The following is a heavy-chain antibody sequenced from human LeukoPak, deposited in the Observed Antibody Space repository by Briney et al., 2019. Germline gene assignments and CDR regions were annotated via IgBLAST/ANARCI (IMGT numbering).Heavy chain of an antibody. CDR1: GDSISSSSNY. J-gene: IGHJ4*02. CDR3: ARRGTSGWAYYFDF. CDR2: VYRSGST. D-gene: IGHD6-19*01. Sequence: SETLSLTCDVSGDSISSSSNYWGWVRHLPGKGLEWIGSVYRSGSTYYNPSLKSRVTISVDTSKNQFTLNLTSVTAADTAVYHCARRGTSGWAYYFDFWGPGSLLAVSS. V-gene: IGHV4-39*01.